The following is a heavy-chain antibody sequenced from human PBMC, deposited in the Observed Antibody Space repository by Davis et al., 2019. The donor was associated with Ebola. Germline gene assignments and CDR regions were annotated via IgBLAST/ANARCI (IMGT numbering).Heavy chain of an antibody. CDR1: GYTFITYD. CDR2: ISTSDGNT. D-gene: IGHD4-17*01. J-gene: IGHJ4*02. Sequence: ASAKLSCKASGYTFITYDLSWVRQASGQGLEWMGWISTSDGNTQYAQKVQGRITMTTETSTGTAYMELRSLRSDDTAVYFCARSDGDHVALFDYWGQGTLVTVSS. CDR3: ARSDGDHVALFDY. V-gene: IGHV1-18*01.